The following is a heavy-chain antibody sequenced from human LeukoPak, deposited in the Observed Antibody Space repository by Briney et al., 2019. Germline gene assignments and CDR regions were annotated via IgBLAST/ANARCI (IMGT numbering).Heavy chain of an antibody. CDR3: ARQYYGDYD. Sequence: PSETLSLTCAVYGGSFSDYYWTWIRQPPGKGLEWIGEINHSGSINYNPSLKSRVTISLDTSKNQFSLKLSSVTAADTAFYYCARQYYGDYDWGQGTLVTVSS. CDR2: INHSGSI. V-gene: IGHV4-34*01. CDR1: GGSFSDYY. J-gene: IGHJ4*02. D-gene: IGHD4-17*01.